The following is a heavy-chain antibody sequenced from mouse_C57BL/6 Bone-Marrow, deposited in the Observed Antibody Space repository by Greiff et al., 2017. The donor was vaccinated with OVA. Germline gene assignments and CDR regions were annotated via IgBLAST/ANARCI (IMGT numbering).Heavy chain of an antibody. CDR3: ARAVPYGSSFDY. V-gene: IGHV1-64*01. Sequence: VQLQQPGAELVKPGASVKLSCKASGYTFTSYWMHWVKQRPGQGLEWIGMIHPNSGSTNYNEKFKSKATLTVDKSSSTAYMQLSSLTSEDSAVYYCARAVPYGSSFDYWGQGTTLTVSS. D-gene: IGHD1-1*01. CDR1: GYTFTSYW. J-gene: IGHJ2*01. CDR2: IHPNSGST.